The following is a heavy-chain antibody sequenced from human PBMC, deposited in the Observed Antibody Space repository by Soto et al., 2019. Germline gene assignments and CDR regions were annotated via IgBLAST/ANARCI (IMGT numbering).Heavy chain of an antibody. CDR2: IYYSGST. Sequence: QVQLQESGPGLVKPSQTLSLTCTVSGGSISSGDYYWSWIRQPPGKGLEWIGYIYYSGSTYYNPSLKSRVTISVDTSKNQFSLKLSSVTAADTAVYYCARVFSPYYYDSSGRPYTFDYWGQGTLVTVSS. CDR1: GGSISSGDYY. CDR3: ARVFSPYYYDSSGRPYTFDY. V-gene: IGHV4-30-4*01. D-gene: IGHD3-22*01. J-gene: IGHJ4*02.